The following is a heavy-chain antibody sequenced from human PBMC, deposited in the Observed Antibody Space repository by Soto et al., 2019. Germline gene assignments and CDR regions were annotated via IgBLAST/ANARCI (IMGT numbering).Heavy chain of an antibody. V-gene: IGHV3-23*01. CDR1: GFTFKSYA. CDR2: ISASGGNT. CDR3: AKAKIGGGIAAPYYYYGMDV. D-gene: IGHD6-13*01. J-gene: IGHJ6*02. Sequence: SGGSLRLSCTVSGFTFKSYAMSWVRQAPGKGLEWVSAISASGGNTYYADSVKGRFTISRDNSKNTLYLQMNSLRAEDTAVYYCAKAKIGGGIAAPYYYYGMDVWGQGTTVTVSS.